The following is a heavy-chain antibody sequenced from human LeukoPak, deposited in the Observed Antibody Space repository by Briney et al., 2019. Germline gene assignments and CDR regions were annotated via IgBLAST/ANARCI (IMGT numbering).Heavy chain of an antibody. CDR3: ARSMVRGVIPDY. CDR1: GYTFTSYA. V-gene: IGHV1-3*01. CDR2: INAGNGNT. D-gene: IGHD3-10*01. Sequence: ASVKVSCKVSGYTFTSYAMHWVRQAPGQRLEWMGWINAGNGNTKYSQKFQGRVTITRDTSASTAYMELSSLRSEDTAVYYCARSMVRGVIPDYWGQGTLVTVSS. J-gene: IGHJ4*02.